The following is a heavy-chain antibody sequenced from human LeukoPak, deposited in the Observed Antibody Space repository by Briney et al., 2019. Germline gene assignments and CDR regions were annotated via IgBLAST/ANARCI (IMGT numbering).Heavy chain of an antibody. D-gene: IGHD6-25*01. J-gene: IGHJ6*04. Sequence: GGSLRLSCAVSGFTFSGFAMHWVRQDSGKGLEWVGRIGSRADTYATTYAASVKGRFTISRDDSKNTAYLQMNNLKTEDTAGHECVEAGTYCLSEWRKGAAVTVYS. V-gene: IGHV3-73*01. CDR1: GFTFSGFA. CDR2: IGSRADTYAT. CDR3: VEAGTYCLSE.